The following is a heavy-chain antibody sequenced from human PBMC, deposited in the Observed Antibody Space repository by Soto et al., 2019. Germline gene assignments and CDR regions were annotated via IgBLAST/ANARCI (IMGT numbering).Heavy chain of an antibody. V-gene: IGHV4-39*01. Sequence: LETLSLTCTVSGGSISSSSYYWGWIRQPPGKGLEWIGSIYYSGSTYYNPSLKSRVTISVDTSKNQFSLKLSSVTAADTAVYYCARSDGGSSSGGAFDIWGQGTMVTVSS. CDR2: IYYSGST. CDR3: ARSDGGSSSGGAFDI. CDR1: GGSISSSSYY. D-gene: IGHD2-15*01. J-gene: IGHJ3*02.